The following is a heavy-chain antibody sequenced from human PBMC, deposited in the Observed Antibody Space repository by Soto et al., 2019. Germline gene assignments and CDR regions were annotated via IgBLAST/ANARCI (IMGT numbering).Heavy chain of an antibody. D-gene: IGHD6-13*01. J-gene: IGHJ4*02. Sequence: GASVKVSCKASGYTFTSYGISWVRQAPGQGLEWMGWISAYNGNTNYAQKLQGRVTMTTDTSTSTAYMELRSLRSDDTAVYYCARGPFRIAAADRFDYWGQGTLVTVSS. CDR1: GYTFTSYG. CDR2: ISAYNGNT. V-gene: IGHV1-18*01. CDR3: ARGPFRIAAADRFDY.